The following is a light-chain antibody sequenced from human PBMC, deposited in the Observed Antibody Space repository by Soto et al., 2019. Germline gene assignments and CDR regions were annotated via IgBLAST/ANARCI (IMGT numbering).Light chain of an antibody. J-gene: IGKJ4*01. CDR1: QSVGSD. V-gene: IGKV3D-15*01. CDR3: QQYNSWPLT. Sequence: EIVMTQSPATLSVSPGERATLSCRASQSVGSDLAWYRQKPGQAPRLVIYDIFHRATGVPTRISGSGSGTEVTLTISSLQSEDFAVYYCQQYNSWPLTFGGGTKVEIK. CDR2: DIF.